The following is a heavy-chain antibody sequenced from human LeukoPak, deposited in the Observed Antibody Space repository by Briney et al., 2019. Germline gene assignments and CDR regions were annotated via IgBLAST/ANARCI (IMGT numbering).Heavy chain of an antibody. Sequence: PSETLSLTCTVSGGSISSYYWSWIRQPPGKGLEWIGYIYYSGSTNYNPSLKSRVTISVDTSKNQFSLKLSSVTAADTAVYYCARRPSRSRAIDYWGQGTLVTVSS. CDR1: GGSISSYY. CDR2: IYYSGST. D-gene: IGHD2-2*01. CDR3: ARRPSRSRAIDY. V-gene: IGHV4-59*08. J-gene: IGHJ4*02.